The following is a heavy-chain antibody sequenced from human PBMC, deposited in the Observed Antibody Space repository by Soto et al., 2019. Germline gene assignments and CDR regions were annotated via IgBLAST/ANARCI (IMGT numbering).Heavy chain of an antibody. CDR1: GVSVSNGDYY. V-gene: IGHV4-31*03. D-gene: IGHD6-13*01. Sequence: SETLSLTCFVSGVSVSNGDYYWTWIRQHPGKGLEWIGYIYYSGSIYYNPSLKSRVTISVDTSKNQFSLKLSSVTAADTAMYYWARIKGGAAGNFDYWGQGALVTVSS. CDR3: ARIKGGAAGNFDY. J-gene: IGHJ4*02. CDR2: IYYSGSI.